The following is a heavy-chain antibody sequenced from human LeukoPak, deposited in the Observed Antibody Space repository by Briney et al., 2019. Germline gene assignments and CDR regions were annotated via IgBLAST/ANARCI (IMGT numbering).Heavy chain of an antibody. D-gene: IGHD6-13*01. J-gene: IGHJ5*02. V-gene: IGHV3-30*04. CDR3: ARGDKQLVFNRNKGGFDP. CDR2: ISYDGSNK. Sequence: GGSLRLSCAASGFTFSSYAMHWVRQAPGRGLEWVAVISYDGSNKYYADSVKGRFTISRDNSKNTLFLQMNTLRAEDTAVFYCARGDKQLVFNRNKGGFDPWGQGTLVTVSS. CDR1: GFTFSSYA.